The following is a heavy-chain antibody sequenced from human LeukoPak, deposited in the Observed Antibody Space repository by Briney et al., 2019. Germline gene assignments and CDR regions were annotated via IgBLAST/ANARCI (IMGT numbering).Heavy chain of an antibody. V-gene: IGHV4-39*01. CDR1: GGSISSISYY. CDR3: ARHHVLGLRGYFDPLYYFDY. J-gene: IGHJ4*02. D-gene: IGHD3-9*01. Sequence: KPSETLSLTCTGSGGSISSISYYWGWIRQPPGKGLEWIGSIYYSGTTYYNPSLESRITISVDPSKNQFSLRLSSVTAADTAVYYCARHHVLGLRGYFDPLYYFDYWGRGTLVTVSS. CDR2: IYYSGTT.